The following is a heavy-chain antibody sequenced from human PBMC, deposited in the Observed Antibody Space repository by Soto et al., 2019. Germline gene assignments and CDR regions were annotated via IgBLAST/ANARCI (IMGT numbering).Heavy chain of an antibody. CDR3: ARASGSQLKVYAPFGF. D-gene: IGHD2-8*01. Sequence: ASVKVSCKASGYSLTEYYLHWVRQAPGQGLEWMGWINPTTGGTTYAQKFEGRVTMTRDRSVNTAYMELSRLRSDETALYFCARASGSQLKVYAPFGFCGQGSLVTVSS. CDR1: GYSLTEYY. V-gene: IGHV1-2*02. J-gene: IGHJ4*02. CDR2: INPTTGGT.